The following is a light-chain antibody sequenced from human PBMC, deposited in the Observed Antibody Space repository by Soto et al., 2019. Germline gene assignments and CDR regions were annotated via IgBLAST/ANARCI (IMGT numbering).Light chain of an antibody. V-gene: IGKV3-20*01. Sequence: EIVMTQSPVTLSVSPGERATLSCRASQSINSFLAWYQQRRGQAPRLLIHGASNRATGIPDRFSGSGSGPDFTLTISRLEPEDFVVYYCQQYGGSPRTFGQGTKVEVK. J-gene: IGKJ1*01. CDR1: QSINSF. CDR2: GAS. CDR3: QQYGGSPRT.